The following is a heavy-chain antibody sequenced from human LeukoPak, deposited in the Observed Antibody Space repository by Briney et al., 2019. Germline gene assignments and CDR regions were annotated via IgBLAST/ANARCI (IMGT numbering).Heavy chain of an antibody. J-gene: IGHJ5*02. CDR2: ISSSSSYI. V-gene: IGHV3-21*01. CDR3: ARDPRVVREYLLVVTQSGEGTWFDP. D-gene: IGHD2-21*02. Sequence: GGSLRLSCAASGFTFSSYSMNWVRQAPGKGLEWVSSISSSSSYIYYADSVKGRFTISRDNAKNSLYLQMNSLRAEDTAVYYCARDPRVVREYLLVVTQSGEGTWFDPWGQGTLVTVSS. CDR1: GFTFSSYS.